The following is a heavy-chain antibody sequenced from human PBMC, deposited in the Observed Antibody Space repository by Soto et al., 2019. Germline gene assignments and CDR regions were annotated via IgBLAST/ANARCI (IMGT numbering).Heavy chain of an antibody. CDR2: INPSGGSI. CDR1: GYTFTSYH. D-gene: IGHD3-3*01. CDR3: ARPLRFLDPRDNYAMDV. J-gene: IGHJ6*02. Sequence: QVHLVQSGAEVKRPGASVNISCKASGYTFTSYHLHWVRQAPGQRLEGMGIINPSGGSIRYAQKFQGRVVMTRDTSTNTVYMELGRLRSEDTAVYYCARPLRFLDPRDNYAMDVWGQGTTVTVSS. V-gene: IGHV1-46*01.